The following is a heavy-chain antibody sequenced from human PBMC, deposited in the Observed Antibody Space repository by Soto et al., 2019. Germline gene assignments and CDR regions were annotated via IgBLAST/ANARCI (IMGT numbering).Heavy chain of an antibody. V-gene: IGHV5-51*01. D-gene: IGHD3-3*01. Sequence: YWSWIRQPPVKGLEWIGIIFPGDSDTRYSPSFQGQVTISADKSISTAYLQLRSLKASYTAIYFCARPSDFGRGYYPSNFDYWGQGTRVTVSS. CDR2: IFPGDSDT. CDR3: ARPSDFGRGYYPSNFDY. J-gene: IGHJ4*02. CDR1: YW.